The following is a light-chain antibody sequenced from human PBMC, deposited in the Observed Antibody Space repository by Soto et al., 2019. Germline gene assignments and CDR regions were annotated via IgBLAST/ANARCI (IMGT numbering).Light chain of an antibody. CDR3: QQYGSSPPYT. V-gene: IGKV3-20*01. J-gene: IGKJ2*01. Sequence: EVVLTQSPGTLSLSPGERATLSCRASQSVSNNYLAWYQQRPGQAPRLLIFGSSDRATGIPDRFSGSGSGTDFPLTISRLEPEDFAVYYCQQYGSSPPYTFGQGTKLEIQ. CDR1: QSVSNNY. CDR2: GSS.